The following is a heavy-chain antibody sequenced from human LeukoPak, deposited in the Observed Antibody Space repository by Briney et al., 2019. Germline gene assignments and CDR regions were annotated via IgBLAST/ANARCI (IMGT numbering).Heavy chain of an antibody. D-gene: IGHD3-22*01. CDR2: ISYDGSNK. CDR1: GFTFSTYA. CDR3: AKDRYDSSGYLFDY. V-gene: IGHV3-30*18. J-gene: IGHJ4*02. Sequence: GGSLRLSCAASGFTFSTYAMHWVRQAPGKGLEWVAVISYDGSNKYYADSVKGRFTISRDSSKNTLYLQMNSLRAEDTAVYYCAKDRYDSSGYLFDYWGQGTLVTVSS.